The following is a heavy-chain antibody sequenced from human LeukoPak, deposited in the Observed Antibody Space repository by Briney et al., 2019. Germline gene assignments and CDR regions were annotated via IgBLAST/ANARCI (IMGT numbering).Heavy chain of an antibody. V-gene: IGHV3-23*01. CDR3: AKDVGVVMFDY. D-gene: IGHD3-10*01. J-gene: IGHJ4*02. Sequence: GGSLRLSCAASGFTFSHYAMAWVRQAPGKGLEWVSIISGGGDGVHYADSVKGRFTISRDNSKNTLYLQMDSLRAEDTAVYYCAKDVGVVMFDYWGQGTLVTVSS. CDR2: ISGGGDGV. CDR1: GFTFSHYA.